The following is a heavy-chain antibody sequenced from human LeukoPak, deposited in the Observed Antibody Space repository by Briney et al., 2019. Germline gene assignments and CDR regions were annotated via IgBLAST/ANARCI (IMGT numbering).Heavy chain of an antibody. Sequence: GGSLRLSCAVSGFNFRDHWMDWVRQAPGKGLQWVGHIKNDGSETYYLDSLKGRFTISRDNSKNTLYLQMNSLRAEDTAVYYCARDYSGSYHYTFDYWGQGTLVTVSS. CDR3: ARDYSGSYHYTFDY. V-gene: IGHV3-7*01. J-gene: IGHJ4*02. CDR1: GFNFRDHW. D-gene: IGHD1-26*01. CDR2: IKNDGSET.